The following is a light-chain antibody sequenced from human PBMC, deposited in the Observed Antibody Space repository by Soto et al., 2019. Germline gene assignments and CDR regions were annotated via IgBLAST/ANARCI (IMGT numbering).Light chain of an antibody. CDR1: QSISSW. CDR2: GAS. Sequence: DIQMTQSPSTLSASVGDRVTITCRASQSISSWLAWYQQRPREAPKLLIYGASSLESGVPSRFSGSGSGTEFTLTISSVQPTDFATYYCQLYATSSPTFGQGTKLEI. J-gene: IGKJ2*01. CDR3: QLYATSSPT. V-gene: IGKV1-5*01.